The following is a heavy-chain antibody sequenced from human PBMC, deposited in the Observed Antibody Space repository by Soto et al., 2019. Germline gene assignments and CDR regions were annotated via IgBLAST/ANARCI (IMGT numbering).Heavy chain of an antibody. V-gene: IGHV3-33*01. D-gene: IGHD6-25*01. CDR1: GFSFSYYA. CDR3: ARDRIAAYDFDY. CDR2: IWYDGANK. J-gene: IGHJ4*02. Sequence: QVQLEESGGGVVQPGRSLRLSCAASGFSFSYYAMHWVRQAPGKGLEWVAVIWYDGANKYYADSVKGRFTIYRDNSKKTLSLQMDSLRAEDTGIYYCARDRIAAYDFDYWGQGTLVTVSS.